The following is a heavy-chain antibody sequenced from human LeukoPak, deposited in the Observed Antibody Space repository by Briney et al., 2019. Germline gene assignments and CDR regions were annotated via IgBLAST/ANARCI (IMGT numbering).Heavy chain of an antibody. CDR1: GFNLSRYS. CDR2: IGSSSSYR. J-gene: IGHJ4*02. CDR3: ARAHYHSSFYPDY. V-gene: IGHV3-21*01. D-gene: IGHD3-22*01. Sequence: GGSLRLSRVASGFNLSRYSMNSLGQAPGKGLEWVSSIGSSSSYRYYGDSVRGRFTISIDNAKNSLYLQMNSLRAEDTAVYYCARAHYHSSFYPDYWGQGTLVTVSS.